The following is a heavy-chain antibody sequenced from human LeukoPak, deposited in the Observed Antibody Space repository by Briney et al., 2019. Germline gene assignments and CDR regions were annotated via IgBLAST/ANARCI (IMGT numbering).Heavy chain of an antibody. Sequence: GGSLRLSCAASGFIFSSYAMNWVRQAPGKGLEWVSVISGSGGSTYFADSVKGRFTISRDNSKNTLYLQINSLRAEDTAVYYCASFGDGYSGSAFDIWGQGTMVTVSS. CDR2: ISGSGGST. D-gene: IGHD5-24*01. CDR3: ASFGDGYSGSAFDI. CDR1: GFIFSSYA. J-gene: IGHJ3*02. V-gene: IGHV3-23*01.